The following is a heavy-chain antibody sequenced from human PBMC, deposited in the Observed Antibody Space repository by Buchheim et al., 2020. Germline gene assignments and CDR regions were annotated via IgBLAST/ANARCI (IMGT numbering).Heavy chain of an antibody. CDR3: AKTYTPYYYDSSGRKGAFDI. V-gene: IGHV3-23*01. D-gene: IGHD3-22*01. CDR1: GFTFSSYA. CDR2: ISGSGGST. Sequence: EVQLLESGGGLVQPGGSLRLSCAASGFTFSSYAMSWVRQAPGKGLEWVSAISGSGGSTYYADSVKGRFTISRDNSNTTLYLQMNSLRAEDTAVYYCAKTYTPYYYDSSGRKGAFDIWGQGT. J-gene: IGHJ3*02.